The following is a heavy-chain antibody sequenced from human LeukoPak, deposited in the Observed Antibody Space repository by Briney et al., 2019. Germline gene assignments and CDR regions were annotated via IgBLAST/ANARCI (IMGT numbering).Heavy chain of an antibody. CDR2: ISSDGSST. D-gene: IGHD6-19*01. CDR1: GFTFSSHW. CDR3: ARISLSGWVNDH. V-gene: IGHV3-74*01. J-gene: IGHJ4*02. Sequence: GGSLRLSCAASGFTFSSHWMHWVRQASGKRLVWVARISSDGSSTSYADSVKGRFTISRDNAKNTLFLQMSSLRAEDTAMYYCARISLSGWVNDHWGQGTLVTVSS.